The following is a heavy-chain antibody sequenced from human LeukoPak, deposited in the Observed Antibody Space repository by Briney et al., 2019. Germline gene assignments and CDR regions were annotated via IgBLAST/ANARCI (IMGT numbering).Heavy chain of an antibody. CDR1: GYTFTSYY. V-gene: IGHV1-2*02. CDR2: INPKNAGT. Sequence: ASVKVSCKASGYTFTSYYMHWVRQAPGQGLEWMGWINPKNAGTNYAQKFQGRVTVTRDMSTSTVYMELSSLRSEDTAVYYCAKGIGEQWLDRDFDYWGQGTLVTVSS. D-gene: IGHD6-19*01. J-gene: IGHJ4*02. CDR3: AKGIGEQWLDRDFDY.